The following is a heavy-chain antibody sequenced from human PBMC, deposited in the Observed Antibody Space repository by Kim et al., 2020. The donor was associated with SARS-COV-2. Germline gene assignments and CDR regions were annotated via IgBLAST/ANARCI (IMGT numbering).Heavy chain of an antibody. D-gene: IGHD5-18*01. CDR1: GYTFTSYY. V-gene: IGHV1-46*01. CDR2: INPSGGST. J-gene: IGHJ6*02. CDR3: ASYDSVYSYVPNYYHYGMVV. Sequence: ASVKVSCKASGYTFTSYYMHWVRQAPGQGLEWMGIINPSGGSTSYAQKFQGRVTMTRDTSTSTVYMELSSLRSEDTAVYYCASYDSVYSYVPNYYHYGMVVWGQGTPVTASS.